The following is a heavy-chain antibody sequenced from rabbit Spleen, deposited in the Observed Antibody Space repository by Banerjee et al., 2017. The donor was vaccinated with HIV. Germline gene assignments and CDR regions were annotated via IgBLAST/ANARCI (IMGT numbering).Heavy chain of an antibody. CDR1: GFTLSSYY. CDR3: VRDPAYHATTDL. D-gene: IGHD6-1*01. V-gene: IGHV1S7*01. CDR2: IDPVFGTT. Sequence: QLKESGGGLVQPGGSLKLSCKASGFTLSSYYMNWVRQAPGKGLEWIGYIDPVFGTTYYASWVNGRFSISSHNAQNTLYLQLNSLTVADTATYFCVRDPAYHATTDLWGPGTLVTVS. J-gene: IGHJ4*01.